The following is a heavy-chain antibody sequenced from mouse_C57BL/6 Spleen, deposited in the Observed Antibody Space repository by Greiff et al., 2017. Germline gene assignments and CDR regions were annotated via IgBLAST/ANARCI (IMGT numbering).Heavy chain of an antibody. D-gene: IGHD1-1*01. J-gene: IGHJ2*01. CDR2: IDPETGGT. Sequence: VQRVASGAELVRPGASVTLSCTASGYTFTDYEMHWVKQTPVHGLEWIGAIDPETGGTAYNQKFKGKAILSAAKSSSTAYMALRSLTSEASAVYYCTRYYGSSYFDYWGQGTTLTVSS. CDR1: GYTFTDYE. CDR3: TRYYGSSYFDY. V-gene: IGHV1-15*01.